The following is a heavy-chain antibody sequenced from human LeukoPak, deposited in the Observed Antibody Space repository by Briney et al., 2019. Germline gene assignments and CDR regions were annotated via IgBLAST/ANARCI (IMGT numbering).Heavy chain of an antibody. Sequence: GSLRLSCAASGFTFNTYTMNWVRQAPGKGLEWVSSITASSTAIYSADSVKGRFTISRDNAKNFLYLQMNSLRAEDTAVYYCAKDRIVVVPAAIAPVDYWGQGTLVTVSS. CDR1: GFTFNTYT. D-gene: IGHD2-2*01. J-gene: IGHJ4*02. V-gene: IGHV3-21*01. CDR2: ITASSTAI. CDR3: AKDRIVVVPAAIAPVDY.